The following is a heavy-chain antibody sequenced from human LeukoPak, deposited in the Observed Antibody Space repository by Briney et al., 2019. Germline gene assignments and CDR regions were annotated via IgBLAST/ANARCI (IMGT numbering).Heavy chain of an antibody. CDR3: TRDQYSGHWYYAFDI. Sequence: GGSLRLSCAASGFAFSRYEMNWVRQAPGKGLEWVSYISSSSSTIYYADSVKGRFTISRDNAKNSLFLQMNNLRDEDTAVYYCTRDQYSGHWYYAFDIWGQGTRVTVSS. V-gene: IGHV3-48*03. D-gene: IGHD6-19*01. CDR2: ISSSSSTI. CDR1: GFAFSRYE. J-gene: IGHJ3*02.